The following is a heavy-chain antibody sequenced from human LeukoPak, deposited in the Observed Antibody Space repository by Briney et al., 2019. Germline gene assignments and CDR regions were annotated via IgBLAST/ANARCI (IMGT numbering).Heavy chain of an antibody. CDR2: INPSGGST. J-gene: IGHJ4*02. Sequence: ASVKVSCKASGYTFTSYYMHWVRQAPGQGLEWMGIINPSGGSTSYAQKFQGRVTMTRDTSTSTVSMGLSSVRSEDTAVYYCARGSLAAAGLDYWGQGTLVTVSS. CDR1: GYTFTSYY. CDR3: ARGSLAAAGLDY. V-gene: IGHV1-46*03. D-gene: IGHD6-13*01.